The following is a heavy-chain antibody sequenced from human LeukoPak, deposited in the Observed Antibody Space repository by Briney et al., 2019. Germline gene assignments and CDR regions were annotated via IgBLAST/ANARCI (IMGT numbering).Heavy chain of an antibody. D-gene: IGHD3-3*01. Sequence: ASVKVSCKASGYTLNAYFMHRVRQAPGQGLEWMGWINPNSGDTNYAQKFQGRVTMTTDTSINTVYMEVSRLKSDDTAVYYCARDFWSGSHNWFDPWGQGTLVTVSS. J-gene: IGHJ5*02. V-gene: IGHV1-2*02. CDR3: ARDFWSGSHNWFDP. CDR1: GYTLNAYF. CDR2: INPNSGDT.